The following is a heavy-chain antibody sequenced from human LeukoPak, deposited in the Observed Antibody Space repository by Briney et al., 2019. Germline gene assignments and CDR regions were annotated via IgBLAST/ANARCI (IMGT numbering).Heavy chain of an antibody. CDR1: GFTFDDYA. J-gene: IGHJ4*02. Sequence: GGSLRLSCAASGFTFDDYAMHWVRQAPGKGLEWVSGISWNSGSIGYADSVKGRFTISRDNAKTSLYLQMNSLRAEDTAVYYCAREGYCSSTSCYSDYLDYWGQGTLVTVSS. CDR2: ISWNSGSI. V-gene: IGHV3-9*01. D-gene: IGHD2-2*01. CDR3: AREGYCSSTSCYSDYLDY.